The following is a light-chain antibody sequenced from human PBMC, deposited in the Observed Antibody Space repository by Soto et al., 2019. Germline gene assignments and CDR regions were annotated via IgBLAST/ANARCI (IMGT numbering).Light chain of an antibody. V-gene: IGKV1-39*01. CDR2: DAS. CDR1: QSINSY. CDR3: QQSSNTPWT. Sequence: DIQMTQSPSSLSASVGDRVTITCRASQSINSYLNWYQQKPGKAPKLLIYDASSLQSGVPSRFSGSGSGTDFTLTISSLQPEDFATYYCQQSSNTPWTFGQGTKVEIK. J-gene: IGKJ1*01.